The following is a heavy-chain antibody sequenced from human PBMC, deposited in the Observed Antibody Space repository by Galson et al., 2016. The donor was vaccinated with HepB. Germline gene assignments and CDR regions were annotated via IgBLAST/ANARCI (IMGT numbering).Heavy chain of an antibody. CDR2: ISHSGSP. Sequence: ETLSLPCAVFGGSFSGYYWRWLRQPPGKGLEWIGEISHSGSPIYNPSLTSRVTISADTSKNQFSLRLSSVTAADTAVYYFARGRNYYDSSGYTHRGFDPWGQGALVTVSS. D-gene: IGHD3-22*01. CDR3: ARGRNYYDSSGYTHRGFDP. V-gene: IGHV4-34*01. CDR1: GGSFSGYY. J-gene: IGHJ5*02.